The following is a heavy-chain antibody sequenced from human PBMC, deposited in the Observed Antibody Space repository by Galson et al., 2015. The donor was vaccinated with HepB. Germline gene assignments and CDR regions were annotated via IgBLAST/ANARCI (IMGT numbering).Heavy chain of an antibody. V-gene: IGHV3-23*01. D-gene: IGHD6-13*01. CDR2: ISGSGGST. CDR1: GFTFSSYA. J-gene: IGHJ3*02. CDR3: AKVLGQQLVPYDAFDI. Sequence: SLRLSCAASGFTFSSYAMSWVRQAPGKGLEWVSAISGSGGSTYYADSVKGRFTISRDNSKNMLYLQMNSLRAEDTAVYYCAKVLGQQLVPYDAFDIWGQGTMVTVSS.